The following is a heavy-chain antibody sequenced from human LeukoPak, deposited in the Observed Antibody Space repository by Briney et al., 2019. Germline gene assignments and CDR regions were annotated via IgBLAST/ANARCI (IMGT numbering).Heavy chain of an antibody. CDR2: ISAYNGNT. CDR3: ARGWARELANNWNIDC. V-gene: IGHV1-18*01. CDR1: GYTFTSYG. Sequence: ASVKVSCKASGYTFTSYGISWVRQAPGQGLEWMGWISAYNGNTNYAQKLQGRVTMTTDTSTSTAYMELRSLRSDDTAVYYCARGWARELANNWNIDCWGQGTLVTVSS. D-gene: IGHD1-1*01. J-gene: IGHJ4*02.